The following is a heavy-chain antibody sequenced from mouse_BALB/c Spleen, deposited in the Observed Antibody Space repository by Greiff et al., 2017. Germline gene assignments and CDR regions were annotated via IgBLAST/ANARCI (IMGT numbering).Heavy chain of an antibody. D-gene: IGHD1-1*01. V-gene: IGHV3-6*02. Sequence: EVKLQESGPGLVKPSQSLSLTCSVTGYSITSGYYWNWIRQFPGNKLEWMGYISYDGSNNYNPSLKNRISITRDTSKNQFFLKLNSVTTEDTATYYCASYYGSSYSWYFDVWGAGTTVTGSS. CDR2: ISYDGSN. CDR3: ASYYGSSYSWYFDV. J-gene: IGHJ1*01. CDR1: GYSITSGYY.